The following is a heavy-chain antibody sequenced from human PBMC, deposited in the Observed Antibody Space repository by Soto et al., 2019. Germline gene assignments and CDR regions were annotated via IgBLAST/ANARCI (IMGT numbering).Heavy chain of an antibody. CDR3: ARHGSGSYYNVFDYGMDV. Sequence: PGESPKISCKGSGYSFTSYWISWVRQMPGKGLEWMGRIDPSDSYTNYSPSFQGHVTISADKSISTAYLQWSSLKASDTAMYYCARHGSGSYYNVFDYGMDVWGQGTTVTVSS. CDR1: GYSFTSYW. V-gene: IGHV5-10-1*01. J-gene: IGHJ6*02. D-gene: IGHD3-10*01. CDR2: IDPSDSYT.